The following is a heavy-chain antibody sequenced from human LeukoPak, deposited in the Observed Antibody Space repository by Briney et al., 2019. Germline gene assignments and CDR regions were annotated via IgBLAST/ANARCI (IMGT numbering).Heavy chain of an antibody. V-gene: IGHV1-69*05. CDR1: GGTFSSYT. Sequence: ASVKVSCKASGGTFSSYTTSWVRQAPGQGLEWMGGIIPIFGTANYAQKFQGRVTITTDESTSTAYMELSSLRSEDTAVYYCAREGGITMVRGYYYYYMDVWGKGTTVTVSS. CDR3: AREGGITMVRGYYYYYMDV. J-gene: IGHJ6*03. D-gene: IGHD3-10*01. CDR2: IIPIFGTA.